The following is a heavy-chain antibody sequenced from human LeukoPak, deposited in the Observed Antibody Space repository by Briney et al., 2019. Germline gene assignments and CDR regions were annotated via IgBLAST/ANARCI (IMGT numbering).Heavy chain of an antibody. CDR3: ARHGLSMVRGVRYYYGMDV. D-gene: IGHD3-10*01. V-gene: IGHV1-69*13. J-gene: IGHJ6*02. Sequence: ASVKVSCKASGGTFSSYAISWVRQAPGQGLEWMGGIIPIFGTANYAQKFQGRVTITADESTSTAYMELSSLRSEDTAVYYCARHGLSMVRGVRYYYGMDVWGQGTTVTVSS. CDR1: GGTFSSYA. CDR2: IIPIFGTA.